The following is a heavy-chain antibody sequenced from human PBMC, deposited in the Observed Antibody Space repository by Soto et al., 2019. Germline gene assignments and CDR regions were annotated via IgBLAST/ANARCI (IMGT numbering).Heavy chain of an antibody. D-gene: IGHD2-2*02. V-gene: IGHV1-18*01. CDR2: ISAYNGNT. Sequence: ASVKVSCKASGYTFTSYGISWVRQAPGQGLEWMGWISAYNGNTNYAQKLQGRVTMTTDTSTSTAYMELRSLRSDDTAVYYCARIRYCSSTSCYKGFDYWGQGTLVTVSS. J-gene: IGHJ4*02. CDR1: GYTFTSYG. CDR3: ARIRYCSSTSCYKGFDY.